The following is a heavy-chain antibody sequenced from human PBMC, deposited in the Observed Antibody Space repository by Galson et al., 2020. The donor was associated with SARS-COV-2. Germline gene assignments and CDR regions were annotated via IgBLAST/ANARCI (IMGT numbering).Heavy chain of an antibody. V-gene: IGHV4-39*01. CDR1: GGSLSSSSYY. CDR3: ARRSDYDILTDAFDI. Sequence: SETLSLTCTVSGGSLSSSSYYWGWIRQPPGKGLEWIGSIHYSGSTYYNPSLKSRVTISVDTSKNQFSLKLSSVTAADTAVYYCARRSDYDILTDAFDIWGQGTMVTVSS. J-gene: IGHJ3*02. CDR2: IHYSGST. D-gene: IGHD3-9*01.